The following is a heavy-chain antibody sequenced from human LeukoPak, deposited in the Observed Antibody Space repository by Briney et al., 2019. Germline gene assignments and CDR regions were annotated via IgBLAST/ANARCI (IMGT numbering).Heavy chain of an antibody. Sequence: GGSLRLSCAASGFTFSSYSMNWVRQAPGKGLEWVSSISSSSSYIYYADSVKGRFTISRDNAKNSLYPQMNSLRAEDTAVYHCARALEGYSSSPLNWFDPWGQGTLVTVSS. CDR1: GFTFSSYS. CDR2: ISSSSSYI. J-gene: IGHJ5*02. V-gene: IGHV3-21*01. CDR3: ARALEGYSSSPLNWFDP. D-gene: IGHD6-13*01.